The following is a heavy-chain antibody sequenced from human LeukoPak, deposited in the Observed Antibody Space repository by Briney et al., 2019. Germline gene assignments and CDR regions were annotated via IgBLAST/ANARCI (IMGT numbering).Heavy chain of an antibody. J-gene: IGHJ5*01. Sequence: SSETLALTCTVSGGSISSSTYYWDWIRQPPGKGLEWIGNIHYSGATYYKSSLRSRVAMTVDTSKNQFSLNLSSVTAADTAVYYCGRHSAGKNWFDSWGQGTQVTVSS. CDR3: GRHSAGKNWFDS. CDR1: GGSISSSTYY. CDR2: IHYSGAT. V-gene: IGHV4-39*01. D-gene: IGHD2/OR15-2a*01.